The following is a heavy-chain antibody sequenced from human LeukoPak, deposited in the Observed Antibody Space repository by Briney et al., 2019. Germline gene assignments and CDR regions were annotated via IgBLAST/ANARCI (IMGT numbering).Heavy chain of an antibody. Sequence: TSSETLSLTCTVSGGSISNYYWAWIRQPPGKGLEWIANIFYTGNTYYNPSLKSRVTISIDTSKNQFSLRLNSVTATDTAVYYCARLNKPGWFDPWGQGTLVTVSS. CDR2: IFYTGNT. V-gene: IGHV4-39*01. CDR3: ARLNKPGWFDP. CDR1: GGSISNYY. J-gene: IGHJ5*02. D-gene: IGHD1-14*01.